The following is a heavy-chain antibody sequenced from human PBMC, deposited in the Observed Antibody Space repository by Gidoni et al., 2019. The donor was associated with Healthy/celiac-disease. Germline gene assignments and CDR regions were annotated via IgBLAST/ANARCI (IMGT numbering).Heavy chain of an antibody. CDR2: IYTSGST. CDR3: ASGIPRGATSVFLNYYYGMDV. Sequence: QVQLQESGPGLVQPSQTLSLTCTVPGGSISSGRHSWRWLRQPAGKGLEWIGRIYTSGSTTYNPSLKSRVTISVDTSKNQFSLKLSSVTAADTAVYYCASGIPRGATSVFLNYYYGMDVWGQGTTVTVSS. V-gene: IGHV4-61*02. J-gene: IGHJ6*02. D-gene: IGHD1-26*01. CDR1: GGSISSGRHS.